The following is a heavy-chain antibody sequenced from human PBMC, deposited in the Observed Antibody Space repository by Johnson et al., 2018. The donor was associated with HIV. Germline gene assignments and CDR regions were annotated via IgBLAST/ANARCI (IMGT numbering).Heavy chain of an antibody. CDR1: GFTFSSYA. CDR3: AMEYYNFWHAFDI. Sequence: VQLVESGGGLVQPGGSLRLSCAASGFTFSSYAMSWVRQAPGKGLEWVSAISGSGGSTYYADSVKGRFTISRDNAKNTLYLQLNSLRAEDTAVYYCAMEYYNFWHAFDIWGQGTMVTVSS. V-gene: IGHV3-23*04. D-gene: IGHD3-3*01. J-gene: IGHJ3*02. CDR2: ISGSGGST.